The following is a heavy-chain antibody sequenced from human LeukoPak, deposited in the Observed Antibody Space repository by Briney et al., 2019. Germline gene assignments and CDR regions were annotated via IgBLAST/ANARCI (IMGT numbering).Heavy chain of an antibody. CDR2: MNPNSGNT. CDR3: ARATYYYGSGSYYEFTDY. D-gene: IGHD3-10*01. CDR1: GYTFTSYD. Sequence: ASVKVSCKASGYTFTSYDINWVRQATGQGLEWMGWMNPNSGNTGYAQKFQGRVTMTRNTSISTAYMELSSLRSEDTAVYYCARATYYYGSGSYYEFTDYWGQGTLVTVSS. V-gene: IGHV1-8*02. J-gene: IGHJ4*02.